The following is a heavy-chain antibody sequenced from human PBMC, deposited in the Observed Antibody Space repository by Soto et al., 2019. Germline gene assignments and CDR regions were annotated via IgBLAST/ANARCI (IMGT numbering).Heavy chain of an antibody. Sequence: GVLRLSCAASGFTFSSYSMNWVRQAPGKGLEWVSSISSSSSYIYYADSVKGRFTISRDNAKNSLYLQMNSLRAEDTAVYYCARDMIVATDAFDIWGQGTMVTVSS. D-gene: IGHD5-12*01. CDR2: ISSSSSYI. CDR1: GFTFSSYS. CDR3: ARDMIVATDAFDI. V-gene: IGHV3-21*01. J-gene: IGHJ3*02.